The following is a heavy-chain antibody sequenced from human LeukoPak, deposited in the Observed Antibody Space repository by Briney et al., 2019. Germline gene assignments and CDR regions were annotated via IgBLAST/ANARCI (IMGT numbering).Heavy chain of an antibody. CDR1: GFTFSRNG. Sequence: GGSLRLSCAASGFTFSRNGMTWVRQAPGKGLEWVSAISGSGGSTYYADSVKGRFTISRDNSKNTLYLQMNSLRAEDTAVYYCAKDRRAGSYDYWGQGTLVTASS. D-gene: IGHD3-10*01. J-gene: IGHJ4*02. V-gene: IGHV3-23*01. CDR3: AKDRRAGSYDY. CDR2: ISGSGGST.